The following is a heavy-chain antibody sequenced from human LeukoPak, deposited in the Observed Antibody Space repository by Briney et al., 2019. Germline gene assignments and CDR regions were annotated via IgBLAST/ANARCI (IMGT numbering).Heavy chain of an antibody. CDR1: GGSISSGGYY. D-gene: IGHD2-2*01. CDR2: IYHSGST. J-gene: IGHJ4*02. CDR3: ARERGCSSTSCPSYYFDY. V-gene: IGHV4-30-2*01. Sequence: SETLSLTCTVSGGSISSGGYYWSWIRQPPGKGLEWIEYIYHSGSTYYNPSLKSRVTISVDRSKNQFSLKLSSVTAADTAVYYCARERGCSSTSCPSYYFDYWGQGTLVTVSS.